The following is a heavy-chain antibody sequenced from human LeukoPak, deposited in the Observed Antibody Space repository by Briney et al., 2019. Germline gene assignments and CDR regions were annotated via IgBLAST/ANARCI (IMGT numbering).Heavy chain of an antibody. Sequence: GESLRLSCAASGLVFSAFALSWVRQTPGKGLEWVSSITGSGGSSYYADSVQGRFTISRDNSKNTVYLQMNSLRAEDTALYYCAKDRYSSGLFFDYWGQGTLVTVSS. CDR2: ITGSGGSS. CDR3: AKDRYSSGLFFDY. V-gene: IGHV3-23*01. CDR1: GLVFSAFA. J-gene: IGHJ4*02. D-gene: IGHD2-15*01.